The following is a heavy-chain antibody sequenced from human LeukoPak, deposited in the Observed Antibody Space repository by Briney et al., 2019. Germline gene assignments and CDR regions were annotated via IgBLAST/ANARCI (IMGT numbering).Heavy chain of an antibody. Sequence: PGGSLRLSCAASGSTFSSYSMNWVRQAPGKGLEWVSSISSSSSYIYYADSVKGRFTISRDNAKNSLYLQMNSLRAEDTAVYYCARAVDRPSEAPDYWGQGTLVTVSS. CDR2: ISSSSSYI. CDR1: GSTFSSYS. D-gene: IGHD5-24*01. CDR3: ARAVDRPSEAPDY. J-gene: IGHJ4*02. V-gene: IGHV3-21*01.